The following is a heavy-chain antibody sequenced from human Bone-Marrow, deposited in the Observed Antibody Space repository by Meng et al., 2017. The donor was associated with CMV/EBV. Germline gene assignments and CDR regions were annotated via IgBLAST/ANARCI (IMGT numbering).Heavy chain of an antibody. CDR1: GFTFSSYE. D-gene: IGHD3-16*01. CDR2: ISSSGNTK. Sequence: GESLKISCAASGFTFSSYELNWVRQAPEKGLEWVSYISSSGNTKYYADSVKGRFTISRDNAKNSLYLQMNSLRAEDTAVYYCARPFGQSVGYYGMDVWGQGTTVTFSS. CDR3: ARPFGQSVGYYGMDV. V-gene: IGHV3-48*03. J-gene: IGHJ6*02.